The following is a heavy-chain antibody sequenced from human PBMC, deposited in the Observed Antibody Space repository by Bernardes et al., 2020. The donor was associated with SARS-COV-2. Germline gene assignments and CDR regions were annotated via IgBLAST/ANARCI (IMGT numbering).Heavy chain of an antibody. CDR1: GYTFTSYY. Sequence: SVKVSCKASGYTFTSYYMHWVRQAPGQGLEWMGIINPSGVSTSYAQKFQGRVTMTRDTSTSTVYMELSSLRSEDTAVYYCARDYCSSTSCYFDAFDIWGQGTMVTVSS. J-gene: IGHJ3*02. D-gene: IGHD2-2*01. CDR3: ARDYCSSTSCYFDAFDI. V-gene: IGHV1-46*01. CDR2: INPSGVST.